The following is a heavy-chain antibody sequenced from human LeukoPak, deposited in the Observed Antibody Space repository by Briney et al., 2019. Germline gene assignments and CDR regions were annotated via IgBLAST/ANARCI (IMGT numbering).Heavy chain of an antibody. V-gene: IGHV4-61*01. CDR1: GGSVSSGSYY. J-gene: IGHJ4*02. Sequence: PSETLSLTCTVSGGSVSSGSYYWSWIRHPPGKGLEWIGYIYYSGSTNYNPSLKSRVTISVDTSKNQFSLKLSSVTAADTAVYYCARGGVYDSSGYYYVVLVYWGQGTLVTVSS. CDR2: IYYSGST. CDR3: ARGGVYDSSGYYYVVLVY. D-gene: IGHD3-22*01.